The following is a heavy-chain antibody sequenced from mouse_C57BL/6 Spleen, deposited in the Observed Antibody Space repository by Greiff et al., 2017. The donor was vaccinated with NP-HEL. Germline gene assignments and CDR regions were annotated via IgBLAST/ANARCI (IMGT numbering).Heavy chain of an antibody. CDR1: GYAFTNYL. CDR3: ARGGNWDLDY. V-gene: IGHV1-54*01. Sequence: QVQLKQSGAELVRPGTSVKVSCKASGYAFTNYLIEWVKQRPGQGLEWIGVINPGSGGTNYNEKFKGKATLTADKSSSTAYMQLSSLTSEDSAVYFCARGGNWDLDYWGQGTTLTVSS. CDR2: INPGSGGT. D-gene: IGHD4-1*01. J-gene: IGHJ2*01.